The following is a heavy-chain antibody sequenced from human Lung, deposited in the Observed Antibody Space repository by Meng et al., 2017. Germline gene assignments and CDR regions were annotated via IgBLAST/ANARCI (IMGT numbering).Heavy chain of an antibody. V-gene: IGHV1-3*01. CDR2: INAGNGNT. CDR3: ARGEGYCTNGVCSPGY. CDR1: VYTFTSYA. Sequence: QVQLVQLGAEVKKPGASVKVSCKASVYTFTSYAMHWVRQAPGQRLEWMGWINAGNGNTKYSQKFQGRVTITRDTSASTAYMELSSLRSEDTAVYYCARGEGYCTNGVCSPGYWGQGTLVTVSS. J-gene: IGHJ4*02. D-gene: IGHD2-8*01.